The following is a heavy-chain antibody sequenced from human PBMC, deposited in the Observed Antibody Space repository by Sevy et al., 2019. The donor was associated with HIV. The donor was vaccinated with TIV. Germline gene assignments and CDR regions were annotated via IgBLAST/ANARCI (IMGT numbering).Heavy chain of an antibody. CDR2: IRSKASNYAT. CDR1: GFTFSGSA. V-gene: IGHV3-73*01. J-gene: IGHJ4*02. D-gene: IGHD3-22*01. CDR3: TSAPYDSSGYYNFDY. Sequence: GGSLRLSCAASGFTFSGSAMHWVRQASGKGLEWVGRIRSKASNYATAYVASGKGRFTISRDDSKNTAYLQMNSLKIEDTAVYYCTSAPYDSSGYYNFDYWGQGIVVTVSS.